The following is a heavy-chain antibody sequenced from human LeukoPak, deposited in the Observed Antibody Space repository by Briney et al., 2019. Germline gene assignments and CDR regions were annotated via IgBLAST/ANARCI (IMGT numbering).Heavy chain of an antibody. J-gene: IGHJ5*02. Sequence: GGPLRLSCAASGFTFSSYWMHWVRQAPGKGLVWVSRINTDGSSTSYADSVKGRFTISRDNAKNTLYLQMKSLRAEDTAVYYCARDGGGITGWFDPWGQGTLVTVSS. CDR3: ARDGGGITGWFDP. V-gene: IGHV3-74*01. D-gene: IGHD1-14*01. CDR2: INTDGSST. CDR1: GFTFSSYW.